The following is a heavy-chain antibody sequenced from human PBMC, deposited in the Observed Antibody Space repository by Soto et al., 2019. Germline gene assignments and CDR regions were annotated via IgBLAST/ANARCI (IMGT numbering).Heavy chain of an antibody. J-gene: IGHJ4*02. CDR3: AREGTSRAVTGTEFHY. CDR2: IFHSGST. V-gene: IGHV4-38-2*02. CDR1: GYSISSGYY. D-gene: IGHD6-19*01. Sequence: SETLSLTCAVSGYSISSGYYWGWIRQPPGKGLEWIGSIFHSGSTYYYPSLKSRVTISADTSKNQLSLKLTSVTAADTAVHYRAREGTSRAVTGTEFHYWGQGTLVTVSS.